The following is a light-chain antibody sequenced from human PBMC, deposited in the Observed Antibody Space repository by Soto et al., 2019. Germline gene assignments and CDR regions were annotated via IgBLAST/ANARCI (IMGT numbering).Light chain of an antibody. V-gene: IGLV4-69*01. CDR3: QTWGTGIHVV. CDR2: LNSYGSH. J-gene: IGLJ2*01. Sequence: QPVLTQSPSASASLGASVKLTCTLSSGHSSYAIAWHQQQPEKGPRYLMKLNSYGSHSKGDGIPDRFSGSSSGAERYLTISSLQSEDEADYYCQTWGTGIHVVFGGGTKLTVL. CDR1: SGHSSYA.